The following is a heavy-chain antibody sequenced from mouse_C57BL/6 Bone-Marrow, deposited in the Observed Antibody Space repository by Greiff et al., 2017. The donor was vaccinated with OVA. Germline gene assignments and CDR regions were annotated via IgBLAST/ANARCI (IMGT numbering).Heavy chain of an antibody. CDR1: GFTFSSYT. CDR3: ASGDYGSSYKWYFDV. V-gene: IGHV5-9*01. D-gene: IGHD1-1*01. Sequence: EVKVVESGGGLVKPGGSLKLSCAASGFTFSSYTMSWVRQTPEKRLEWVATISGGGGNTYYPDSVKGRFTISRDNAKNTLYLQMSSLRSEDTALYYCASGDYGSSYKWYFDVWGTGTTVTVSS. CDR2: ISGGGGNT. J-gene: IGHJ1*03.